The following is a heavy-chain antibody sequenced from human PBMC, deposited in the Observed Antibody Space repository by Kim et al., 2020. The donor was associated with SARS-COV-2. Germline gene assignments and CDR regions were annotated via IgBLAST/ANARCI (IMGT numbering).Heavy chain of an antibody. J-gene: IGHJ4*02. CDR3: AKGGSWCDY. Sequence: GGSLRLSCVASGFTFSNYAMTWVRQTPEKGLEWVSAISSTGGDTFYADSVKGRFTVSRDNSRNTLYLQMNSLTAEDTALYYCAKGGSWCDYLGQGTLVTV. D-gene: IGHD6-13*01. CDR2: ISSTGGDT. CDR1: GFTFSNYA. V-gene: IGHV3-23*01.